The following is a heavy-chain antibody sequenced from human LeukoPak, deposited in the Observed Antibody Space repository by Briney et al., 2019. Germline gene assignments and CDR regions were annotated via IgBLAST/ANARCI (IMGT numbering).Heavy chain of an antibody. D-gene: IGHD6-13*01. V-gene: IGHV3-7*01. Sequence: GGSLRLSCAASGFTFSSYWMSWVRQAPGKGLEWVANIKQDGSEKYYVDSVKGRFTISRDNAKNSLYLQMNSLRAEDTAVYYCARDGYSSSWYRVQDYWGQGTLVTVSS. CDR3: ARDGYSSSWYRVQDY. J-gene: IGHJ4*02. CDR2: IKQDGSEK. CDR1: GFTFSSYW.